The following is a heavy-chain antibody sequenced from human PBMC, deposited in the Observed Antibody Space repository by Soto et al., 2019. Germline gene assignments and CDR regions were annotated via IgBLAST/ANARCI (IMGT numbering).Heavy chain of an antibody. CDR2: ISISSSYI. V-gene: IGHV3-21*01. CDR1: GFTFSSYS. CDR3: AREYNWNYGSAFDI. J-gene: IGHJ3*02. Sequence: VGSLRLSCAASGFTFSSYSMNWVRQAPGKGLEWVSSISISSSYIYYADSVKGRFTISRDNAKNSLYLQMNSLRAEDTAVYYCAREYNWNYGSAFDIWGQGTMVTVSS. D-gene: IGHD1-7*01.